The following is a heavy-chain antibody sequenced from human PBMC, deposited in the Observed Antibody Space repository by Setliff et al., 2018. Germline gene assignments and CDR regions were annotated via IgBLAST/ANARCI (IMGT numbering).Heavy chain of an antibody. CDR3: ARVPHIWFGDLVTFDDAFDV. V-gene: IGHV4-34*01. CDR1: GGSFSDHF. CDR2: INHSGST. Sequence: SETLSLTCTVYGGSFSDHFWSWIRQPPGKGLEWTGEINHSGSTNYNPSLKSRVTISVDASKNQFSLKLTSVTAADTAVYFCARVPHIWFGDLVTFDDAFDVWGQGTMVTVSS. J-gene: IGHJ3*01. D-gene: IGHD3-10*01.